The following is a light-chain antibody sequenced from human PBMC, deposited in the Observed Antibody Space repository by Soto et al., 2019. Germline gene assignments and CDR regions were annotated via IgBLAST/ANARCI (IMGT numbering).Light chain of an antibody. CDR1: EVVGIY. CDR2: DAS. V-gene: IGKV1-33*01. J-gene: IGKJ3*01. Sequence: DIQMTQSPSSLSASVGDRVTVTCRASEVVGIYLNWYQQKPGKAPKLLIYDASHLETGVPSRFSGSGSVTDFTLTISSLQPEDAATYFCLQYDVAPMTFGPGTKVEI. CDR3: LQYDVAPMT.